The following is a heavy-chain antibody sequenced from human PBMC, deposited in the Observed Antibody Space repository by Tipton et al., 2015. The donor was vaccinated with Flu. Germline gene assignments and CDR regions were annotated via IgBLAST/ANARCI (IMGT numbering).Heavy chain of an antibody. Sequence: TLSLTCSVSGDSINNRNYYWAWIRQPSGKGLEWLGSIAYSGTTYYNLSLESRLSMSVDTSKNQFSLTVTSVTAADTAVYYCARHEIPYFYDSSGSLFDYWGQGSLVTVSS. V-gene: IGHV4-39*01. CDR3: ARHEIPYFYDSSGSLFDY. J-gene: IGHJ4*02. CDR2: IAYSGTT. D-gene: IGHD3-22*01. CDR1: GDSINNRNYY.